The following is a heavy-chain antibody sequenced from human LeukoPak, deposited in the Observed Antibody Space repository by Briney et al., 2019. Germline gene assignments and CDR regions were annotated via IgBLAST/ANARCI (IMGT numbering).Heavy chain of an antibody. CDR3: ARELRDAFDM. D-gene: IGHD2-21*01. V-gene: IGHV3-53*01. Sequence: GGSLRPSCAASGFTFSSYSMNWVRQAPQKGLEYVSVLDSGGATHYADSVKGRVSISRDNFRNTLSLQMNSIRVDDTAVYYCARELRDAFDMWGQGTRVTVS. CDR2: LDSGGAT. J-gene: IGHJ3*02. CDR1: GFTFSSYS.